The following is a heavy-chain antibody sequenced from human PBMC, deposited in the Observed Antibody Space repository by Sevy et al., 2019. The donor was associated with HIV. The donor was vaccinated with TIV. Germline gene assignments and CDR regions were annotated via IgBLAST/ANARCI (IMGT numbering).Heavy chain of an antibody. Sequence: GGSLRLSCAASGFTFSSYWMSWVRQAPGKGLEWVANIKQDGSEKYYVDSGKGRFTISRDNAKNSRYLQMNGLRAEDTAVYYCARDLVTEAVVVIALAYYYYGMDVWGQGTTVTVSS. CDR3: ARDLVTEAVVVIALAYYYYGMDV. V-gene: IGHV3-7*03. CDR1: GFTFSSYW. J-gene: IGHJ6*02. D-gene: IGHD2-21*01. CDR2: IKQDGSEK.